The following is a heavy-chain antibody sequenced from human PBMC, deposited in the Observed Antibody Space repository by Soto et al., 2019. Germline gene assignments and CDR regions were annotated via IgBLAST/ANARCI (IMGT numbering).Heavy chain of an antibody. CDR1: GGSISSSSYY. CDR3: AGGVATIPYAFDI. D-gene: IGHD5-12*01. J-gene: IGHJ3*02. V-gene: IGHV4-39*01. CDR2: MYYSGST. Sequence: SETLSLTCAVSGGSISSSSYYWGWIRQPPGKGLEWIGSMYYSGSTYYNPSLKSRVTISVDTSKNQFSLKLSSVTAADTAVYYCAGGVATIPYAFDIWGQGTMVTVSS.